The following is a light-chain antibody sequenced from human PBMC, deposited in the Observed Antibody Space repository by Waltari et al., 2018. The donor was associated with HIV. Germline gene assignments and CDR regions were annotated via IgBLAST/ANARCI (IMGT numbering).Light chain of an antibody. CDR2: RAS. V-gene: IGKV1-12*01. Sequence: WYQHKPGGVPTLLIYRASILQPGVPSRFTATGSALDFSLSIARLETEDSAVYYCQQANTFPHTFGGGT. J-gene: IGKJ4*01. CDR3: QQANTFPHT.